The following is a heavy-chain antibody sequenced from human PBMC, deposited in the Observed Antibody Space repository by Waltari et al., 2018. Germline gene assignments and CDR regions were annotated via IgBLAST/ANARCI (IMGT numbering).Heavy chain of an antibody. D-gene: IGHD3-3*01. J-gene: IGHJ5*02. CDR2: IYHSGGT. CDR3: AGTRLLEPFDP. CDR1: GYSISSGYY. Sequence: QVQLQESGPGLVKPSETLSLTCAVSGYSISSGYYWGWIRQPPGKGLEWIGSIYHSGGTYYNPSLKSRVTISVDTSKNQFSLKLSSVTAADTAVYYCAGTRLLEPFDPWGQGTLVTVSS. V-gene: IGHV4-38-2*01.